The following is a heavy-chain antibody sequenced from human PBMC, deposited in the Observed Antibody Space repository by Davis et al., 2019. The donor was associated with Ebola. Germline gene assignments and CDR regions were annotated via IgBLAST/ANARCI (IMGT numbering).Heavy chain of an antibody. J-gene: IGHJ6*02. Sequence: PGGSLRLSCAASGFTFSSYAMSWVRQAPGKGLVWVSRINSDGSSTSYADSVKGRFTISRDNSKNTLYLQMNSLRAEDTAVYYCARDKGYCSSTSCYFYYYYGMDVWGQGTTVTVSS. D-gene: IGHD2-2*01. CDR1: GFTFSSYA. CDR2: INSDGSST. CDR3: ARDKGYCSSTSCYFYYYYGMDV. V-gene: IGHV3-74*01.